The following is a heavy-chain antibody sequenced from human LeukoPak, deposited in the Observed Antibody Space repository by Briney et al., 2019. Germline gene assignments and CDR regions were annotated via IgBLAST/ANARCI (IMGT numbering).Heavy chain of an antibody. CDR3: ARVHVDTAIIDY. CDR1: GFTFNTYS. D-gene: IGHD5-18*01. V-gene: IGHV3-48*04. J-gene: IGHJ4*02. CDR2: INSVGGTT. Sequence: GGSLRLSCAASGFTFNTYSMNWVRQAPGKGLEWISYINSVGGTTFYADSVKGRFTISRDNAKNTLYLQMNSLRAEDTAVYYCARVHVDTAIIDYWGQGTLVTVSS.